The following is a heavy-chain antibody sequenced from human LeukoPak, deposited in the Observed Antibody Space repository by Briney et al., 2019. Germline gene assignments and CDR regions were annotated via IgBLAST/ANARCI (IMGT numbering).Heavy chain of an antibody. CDR3: ARGDQWLVFGAFDI. CDR2: ISYDGSNK. J-gene: IGHJ3*02. CDR1: GFTFSSYA. V-gene: IGHV3-30*04. Sequence: GRSLRLSCAASGFTFSSYATHWVRQAPGKGLEWVAVISYDGSNKYYADSVKGRFTISRDNSKNTLYLQMNSLRAEDTAVYYCARGDQWLVFGAFDIWGQGTMVTVSS. D-gene: IGHD6-19*01.